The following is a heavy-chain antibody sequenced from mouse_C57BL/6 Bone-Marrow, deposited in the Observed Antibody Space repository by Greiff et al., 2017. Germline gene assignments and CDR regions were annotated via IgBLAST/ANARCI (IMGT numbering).Heavy chain of an antibody. Sequence: EVQLQQSGAELVKPGASVKLSCTASGFNIKDYYMHWVKQRTEQGLEWIGRIDPEDGETKYAPNFQGKATITADTSSNTAYLQLSSLTSEDTAVYYCAKDDYWYYFDYWGQGTTLTVSS. J-gene: IGHJ2*01. CDR2: IDPEDGET. D-gene: IGHD2-4*01. V-gene: IGHV14-2*01. CDR1: GFNIKDYY. CDR3: AKDDYWYYFDY.